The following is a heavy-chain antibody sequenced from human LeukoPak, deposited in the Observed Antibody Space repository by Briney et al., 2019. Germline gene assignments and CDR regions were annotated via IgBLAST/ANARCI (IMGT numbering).Heavy chain of an antibody. Sequence: PSQTLSLTCTVSGGSISSGDYYWSWIRQPPGKGLEWIGYVYYSGSTYYNPSLKSRVTISVDTSKNQFSLKLSSVTAADTAVYYCARGGHLDDFWSGYYFYWGQGTLVTVSS. CDR1: GGSISSGDYY. CDR2: VYYSGST. J-gene: IGHJ4*02. CDR3: ARGGHLDDFWSGYYFY. V-gene: IGHV4-30-4*08. D-gene: IGHD3-3*01.